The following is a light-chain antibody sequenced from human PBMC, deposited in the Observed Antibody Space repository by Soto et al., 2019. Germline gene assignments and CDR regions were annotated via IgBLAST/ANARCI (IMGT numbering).Light chain of an antibody. CDR1: SGHSSYA. CDR2: LTSDGSH. V-gene: IGLV4-69*01. J-gene: IGLJ3*02. CDR3: QTWGTGTWV. Sequence: QPVLTQSPSASASLGASVKLTCILSSGHSSYAITWHQQQPETGPRYLMKLTSDGSHTKGDGIPDRFSGSSSGSERYLTISSLQSEDEADYYCQTWGTGTWVFGGGTKVTVL.